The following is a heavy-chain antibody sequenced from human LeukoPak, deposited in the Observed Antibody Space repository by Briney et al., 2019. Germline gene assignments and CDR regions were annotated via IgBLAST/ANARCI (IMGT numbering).Heavy chain of an antibody. CDR1: GFIFSNYA. CDR2: ISYDGSNK. J-gene: IGHJ4*02. D-gene: IGHD6-6*01. Sequence: PGGSLRLSCTASGFIFSNYAMHWVRQAPGKGLEWVAVISYDGSNKYYADSVKGRFTISRDNSKNTLYLQMNSLRAEDTAVYYCAKDGGQLVPFDYWGQGTLVTVSS. CDR3: AKDGGQLVPFDY. V-gene: IGHV3-30*04.